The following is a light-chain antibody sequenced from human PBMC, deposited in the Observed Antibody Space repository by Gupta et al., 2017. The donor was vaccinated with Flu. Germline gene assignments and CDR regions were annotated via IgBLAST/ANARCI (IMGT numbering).Light chain of an antibody. CDR2: DVN. Sequence: QSALTQPASVSGSPGQSITISCSATSSDVGNFNLVAWYQQLPGKAPKLIIYDVNKRPSGVSNRFSASKSGNTASLTISGLQAEDEADYFCCSYAGGSSYVFGTGTEVTVL. CDR1: SSDVGNFNL. CDR3: CSYAGGSSYV. V-gene: IGLV2-23*02. J-gene: IGLJ1*01.